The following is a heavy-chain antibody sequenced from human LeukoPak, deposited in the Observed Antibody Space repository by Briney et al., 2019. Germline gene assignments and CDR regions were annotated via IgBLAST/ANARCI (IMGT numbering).Heavy chain of an antibody. CDR3: AIEHPEGGYLRDPYPFDY. D-gene: IGHD5-18*01. Sequence: ASVKVSCKASGYTFTGYYMHWVRQAPGQGLEWMGWINPNSGGTNSAQRFQGRVTMTRDTSISTAYMELSRLRSDDTAVYYCAIEHPEGGYLRDPYPFDYWGQGTLVTVSS. CDR2: INPNSGGT. J-gene: IGHJ4*02. V-gene: IGHV1-2*02. CDR1: GYTFTGYY.